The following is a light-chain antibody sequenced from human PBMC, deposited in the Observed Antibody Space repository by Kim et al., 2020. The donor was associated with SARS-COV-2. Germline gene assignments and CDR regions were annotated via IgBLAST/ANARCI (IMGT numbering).Light chain of an antibody. CDR2: GNS. V-gene: IGLV1-40*01. CDR3: QSYDSSLSAWV. Sequence: QPVLTQPPSVSGAPGQRVTISCTGSSSNIGAGYDVHWYQQLPGTAPKHLIYGNSNRPSGVPDRFSGAKSGTSASLAITGLQAEDGADYYCQSYDSSLSAWVFGGGTQLTVL. J-gene: IGLJ3*02. CDR1: SSNIGAGYD.